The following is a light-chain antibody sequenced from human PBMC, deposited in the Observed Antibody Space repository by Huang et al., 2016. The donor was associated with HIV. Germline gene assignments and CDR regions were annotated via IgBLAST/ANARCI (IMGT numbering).Light chain of an antibody. CDR2: AAS. Sequence: DIQMTQSPSSVSASVGDRISFTCRTSQDINRWLAWYQQKPGKAPKLLIYAASTLQGCVPSRVSGRVSGTGFTLTINNLQPEDFATYFCQQAVSFPLTFGGGTKVEIK. CDR3: QQAVSFPLT. CDR1: QDINRW. V-gene: IGKV1-12*01. J-gene: IGKJ4*01.